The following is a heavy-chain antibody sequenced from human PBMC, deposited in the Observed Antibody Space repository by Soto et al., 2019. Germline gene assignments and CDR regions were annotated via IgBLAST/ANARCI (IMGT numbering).Heavy chain of an antibody. Sequence: RASVEIYCKDSGYTFTGCYVHWVRQAPGQGLEWMGLINPNSGDTYFAQRFYGRVTMNRDTCIGTGYMEMIGLTSEDTAEYYCAKRGPILAAGTTIYFQNAMDGWHQRTTVA. J-gene: IGHJ6*02. CDR1: GYTFTGCY. CDR2: INPNSGDT. V-gene: IGHV1-2*02. CDR3: AKRGPILAAGTTIYFQNAMDG. D-gene: IGHD3-3*01.